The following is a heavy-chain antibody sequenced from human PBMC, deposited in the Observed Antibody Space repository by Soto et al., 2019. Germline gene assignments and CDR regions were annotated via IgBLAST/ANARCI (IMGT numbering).Heavy chain of an antibody. CDR2: IYYSGST. D-gene: IGHD3-3*01. CDR3: ARGLGTYDFWSGYRTVYNWFDP. Sequence: KPSETLSLTCTVSGGSISSYYWSWIRQPPGKGLEWIGYIYYSGSTNYNPSLKSRVTISVDTSKNQFSLKLSSVTAADTAVYYCARGLGTYDFWSGYRTVYNWFDPWGQGTLVTVSS. CDR1: GGSISSYY. J-gene: IGHJ5*02. V-gene: IGHV4-59*01.